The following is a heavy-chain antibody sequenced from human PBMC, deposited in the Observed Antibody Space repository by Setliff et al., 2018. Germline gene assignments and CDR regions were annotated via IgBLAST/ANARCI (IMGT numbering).Heavy chain of an antibody. CDR2: IYSSGIT. Sequence: SETLSLTCTVSGGSITNFYWNWIRQSPGKGLEWIGYIYSSGITNYNPSLKSRLTMSVDTSKNQFALHLSSMTAADTAVYYCARQPPLNWAIPFDLWGQGKRVTVSS. J-gene: IGHJ3*01. CDR1: GGSITNFY. V-gene: IGHV4-59*08. D-gene: IGHD7-27*01. CDR3: ARQPPLNWAIPFDL.